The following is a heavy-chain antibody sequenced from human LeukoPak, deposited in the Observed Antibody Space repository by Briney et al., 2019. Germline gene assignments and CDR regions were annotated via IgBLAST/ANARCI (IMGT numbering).Heavy chain of an antibody. CDR1: GFTFSSYG. J-gene: IGHJ3*02. V-gene: IGHV3-33*01. D-gene: IGHD2-21*02. CDR2: IWYDGSNK. Sequence: GSSLRLSCAASGFTFSSYGMHWVRQAPGKGLEWVAVIWYDGSNKYYADSVKGRFTISRGNSKNTLYLQMNSLRAEDTAVYYCARERVVTATDAFDIWGQGTMVTVSS. CDR3: ARERVVTATDAFDI.